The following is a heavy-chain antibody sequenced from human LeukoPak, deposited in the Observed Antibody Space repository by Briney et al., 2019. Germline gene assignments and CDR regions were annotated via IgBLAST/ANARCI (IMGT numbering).Heavy chain of an antibody. CDR1: GYTFTSYY. J-gene: IGHJ6*03. D-gene: IGHD6-6*01. CDR2: INPSGGST. V-gene: IGHV1-46*01. Sequence: ASVKVSCKASGYTFTSYYMRWVRQAPGQGLEWTGIINPSGGSTSYAQKFQGRVTMTRDTSTSTVYMELSSLRSEDTAVYYCARGASMSRDDYYYYMDVWGKGTTVTVSS. CDR3: ARGASMSRDDYYYYMDV.